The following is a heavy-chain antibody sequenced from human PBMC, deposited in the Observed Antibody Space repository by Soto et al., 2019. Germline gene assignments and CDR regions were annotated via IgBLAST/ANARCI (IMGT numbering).Heavy chain of an antibody. V-gene: IGHV4-59*01. CDR1: VGSISSYY. J-gene: IGHJ4*02. Sequence: PSETLSLTCTVSVGSISSYYWSWIRQPPGKGLEWIGYIYYSGSTNYNPSLKSRVTISVDTSKNQFSLKLSSVTAADTAVYYCARVNYYDSSGYPFDYWGQGTLVTVSS. CDR3: ARVNYYDSSGYPFDY. D-gene: IGHD3-22*01. CDR2: IYYSGST.